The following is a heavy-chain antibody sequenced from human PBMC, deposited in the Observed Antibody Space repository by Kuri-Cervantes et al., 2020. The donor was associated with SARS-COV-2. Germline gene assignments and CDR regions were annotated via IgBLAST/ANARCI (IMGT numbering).Heavy chain of an antibody. CDR2: ISSSGNTI. CDR3: VKDVAFAGTTFDP. D-gene: IGHD1-7*01. J-gene: IGHJ5*02. V-gene: IGHV3-48*01. Sequence: GESLKISCAASGFIFSDYAMNWVRQAPGKGLEWVSYISSSGNTIYYADSVKGRFTISRDNSKNTLYLQMSSLRAEDTAVYYCVKDVAFAGTTFDPWGQGTLVTVSS. CDR1: GFIFSDYA.